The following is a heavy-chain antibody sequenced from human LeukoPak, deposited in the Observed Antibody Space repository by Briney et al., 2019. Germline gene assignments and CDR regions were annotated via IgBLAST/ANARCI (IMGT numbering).Heavy chain of an antibody. CDR1: GFTFSSYG. CDR3: AKAAMITFGGALDY. CDR2: ISYDGSNK. V-gene: IGHV3-30*18. J-gene: IGHJ4*02. D-gene: IGHD3-16*01. Sequence: SGGSLRLSCAASGFTFSSYGMHWVRQAPGKGLEWVAIISYDGSNKYYADSVKGRFTISRDNSKNTLYLQMNSLRAEDTAVYYCAKAAMITFGGALDYWGQGILVTVSS.